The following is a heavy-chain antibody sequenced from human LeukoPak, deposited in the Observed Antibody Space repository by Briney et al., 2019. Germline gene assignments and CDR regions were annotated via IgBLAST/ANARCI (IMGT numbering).Heavy chain of an antibody. J-gene: IGHJ2*01. CDR3: ARALGHYYDSSGYPSYWYFDL. CDR2: IIPIFGIA. D-gene: IGHD3-22*01. V-gene: IGHV1-69*04. CDR1: GGTFSSYA. Sequence: ASVKVSCKASGGTFSSYAISWVRQAPGQGLEWMGRIIPIFGIANYAQKFQGRVTITADKSTSTAYMELSSLRSEDTAVYYCARALGHYYDSSGYPSYWYFDLWGRGTLVTVSS.